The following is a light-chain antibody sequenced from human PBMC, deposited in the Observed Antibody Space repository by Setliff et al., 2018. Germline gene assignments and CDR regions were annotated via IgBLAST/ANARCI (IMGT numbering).Light chain of an antibody. CDR3: SSYTSLSTRV. J-gene: IGLJ1*01. CDR1: SSDVGDYKY. V-gene: IGLV2-14*01. CDR2: EVS. Sequence: QSALTQPASVSGSPGQSITISCTGTSSDVGDYKYVSWYQQLPGKAPKLIIFEVSNRPSGIPIRFSGSKSGNTASLSISGLQAEDEADYYCSSYTSLSTRVFGTGTKVTVL.